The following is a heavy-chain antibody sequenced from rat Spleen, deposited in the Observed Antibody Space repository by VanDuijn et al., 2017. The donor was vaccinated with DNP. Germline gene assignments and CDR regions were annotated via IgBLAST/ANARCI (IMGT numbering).Heavy chain of an antibody. D-gene: IGHD1-7*01. J-gene: IGHJ2*01. CDR3: AREEAYYGSDYLDY. V-gene: IGHV3-1*01. CDR2: ISYSGST. CDR1: GSSIISNY. Sequence: EVQLQESGPGLVKPSQSLSLTCSVTGSSIISNYWAWIRKFPGNKMEWTGYISYSGSTSYNPSLKSRISITRDTSKNQFFLHLNSVTTEDTATYYCAREEAYYGSDYLDYWGQGVMVTVSS.